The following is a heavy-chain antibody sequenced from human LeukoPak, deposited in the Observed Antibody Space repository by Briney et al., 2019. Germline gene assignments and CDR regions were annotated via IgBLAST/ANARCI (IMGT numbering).Heavy chain of an antibody. Sequence: PGGSLRLSXAASGFTFSSYAMSWVRQAPGKGLEWVSAISGSGGSTYYADSVKGRFTISRDNSKYTLYLQMNSLRAEDTAVYYCAKPKVPAAGSSFDYWGQGTLVTVSS. D-gene: IGHD2-2*01. CDR2: ISGSGGST. J-gene: IGHJ4*02. V-gene: IGHV3-23*01. CDR1: GFTFSSYA. CDR3: AKPKVPAAGSSFDY.